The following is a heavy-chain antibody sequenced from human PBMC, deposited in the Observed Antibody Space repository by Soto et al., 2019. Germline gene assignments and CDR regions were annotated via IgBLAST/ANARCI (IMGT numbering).Heavy chain of an antibody. D-gene: IGHD5-18*01. CDR1: GLTFSSYA. Sequence: SRSLSCGASGLTFSSYAMHWVRPAPGKGLEWVAVISYDGSNKYYADSVKGRFTISRDNSKNTLYLQMNSLRAEDTAVYYCARELAAMVSHYGMDVWGQGTTVTVSS. CDR3: ARELAAMVSHYGMDV. V-gene: IGHV3-30-3*01. CDR2: ISYDGSNK. J-gene: IGHJ6*02.